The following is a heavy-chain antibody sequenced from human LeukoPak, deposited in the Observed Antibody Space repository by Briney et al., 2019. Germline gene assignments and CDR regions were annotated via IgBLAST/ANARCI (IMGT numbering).Heavy chain of an antibody. J-gene: IGHJ4*02. CDR1: GGSISSYY. V-gene: IGHV4-59*08. CDR3: ARFLCPGGLGSHLDF. D-gene: IGHD2-8*02. Sequence: SETLSLTCTVSGGSISSYYWSWIRQPPGKGLEWIGYIYYSGSSNYNPSLKSQVTISLDTSKNQFSLRLNSVTPGDTAVYYCARFLCPGGLGSHLDFWGQGTLVSVSS. CDR2: IYYSGSS.